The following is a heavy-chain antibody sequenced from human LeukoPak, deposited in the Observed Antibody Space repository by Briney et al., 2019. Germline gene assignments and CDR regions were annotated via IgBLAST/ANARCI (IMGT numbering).Heavy chain of an antibody. V-gene: IGHV1-18*01. D-gene: IGHD1-26*01. Sequence: ASVKVSCKASGGTFSSYTISWVRQAPGQGLEWMGWISAYNGNTNYAQKLQGRVTMTTDTSTSTAYMELRSLRSDDTAVYYCARDAFWRGGSYYLYYFDYWGQGTLVTVSS. CDR1: GGTFSSYT. CDR3: ARDAFWRGGSYYLYYFDY. CDR2: ISAYNGNT. J-gene: IGHJ4*02.